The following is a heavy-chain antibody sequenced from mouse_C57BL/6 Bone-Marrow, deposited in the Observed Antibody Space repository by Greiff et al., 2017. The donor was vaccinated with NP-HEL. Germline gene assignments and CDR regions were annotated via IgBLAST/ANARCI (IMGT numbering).Heavy chain of an antibody. Sequence: EVKLVESGGGLVKPGGSLKLSCAASGFTFSSYAMSWVRQTPEKRLEWVATISDGGSYTYYPDNVKGRFTISRDNAKNNLYLQMSHLKSEDTAMYYCARDIYYGNYVGFAYWGQGTLVTVSA. CDR2: ISDGGSYT. D-gene: IGHD2-1*01. V-gene: IGHV5-4*01. CDR3: ARDIYYGNYVGFAY. CDR1: GFTFSSYA. J-gene: IGHJ3*01.